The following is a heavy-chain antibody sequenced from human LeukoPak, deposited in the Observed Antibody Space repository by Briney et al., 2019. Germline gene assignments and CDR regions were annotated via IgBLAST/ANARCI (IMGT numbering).Heavy chain of an antibody. CDR1: GFTFSSYW. CDR2: IKQDGSEK. Sequence: GGSLRLSCAASGFTFSSYWMSWVRQPPGKGLEWVANIKQDGSEKYYVDSVKGRFTISRDNAKNSLYLQMNSLRAEDTAVYYCARDWQGWFGEFPPLDYWGQGTLVTVSS. J-gene: IGHJ4*02. D-gene: IGHD3-10*01. CDR3: ARDWQGWFGEFPPLDY. V-gene: IGHV3-7*01.